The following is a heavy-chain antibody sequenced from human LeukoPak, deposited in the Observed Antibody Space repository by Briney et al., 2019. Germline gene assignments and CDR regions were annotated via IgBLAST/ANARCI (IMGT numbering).Heavy chain of an antibody. CDR1: GFTVSSNY. J-gene: IGHJ6*02. CDR2: IYSGGTT. D-gene: IGHD6-13*01. V-gene: IGHV3-53*01. Sequence: GGSLRLSCAASGFTVSSNYMSWVRQAPGKGLEWVSVIYSGGTTYYADSVKGRFTISRDNSKNTLYLQMNSLRAEDTAVYYCAKDVRSSWSVGMDVWGQGTTVTVSS. CDR3: AKDVRSSWSVGMDV.